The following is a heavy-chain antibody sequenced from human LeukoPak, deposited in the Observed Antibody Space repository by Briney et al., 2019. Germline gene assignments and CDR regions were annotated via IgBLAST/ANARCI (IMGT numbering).Heavy chain of an antibody. CDR3: AKTGAARFDS. CDR1: GFTFSSYS. CDR2: ISSSSSTI. Sequence: GGSLRLSCAASGFTFSSYSMNWVRQAPGKGLEGVSYISSSSSTIYYADSVKGRFTISRDNAKNSLYLQMNSLRAEDTAVYYCAKTGAARFDSWGQGTLVTVSS. D-gene: IGHD6-6*01. V-gene: IGHV3-48*01. J-gene: IGHJ4*02.